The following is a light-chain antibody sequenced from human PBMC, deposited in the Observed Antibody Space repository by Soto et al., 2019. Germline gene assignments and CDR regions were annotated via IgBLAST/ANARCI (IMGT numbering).Light chain of an antibody. CDR3: SSYTSTNSL. V-gene: IGLV2-14*03. CDR1: SSDVGAYNY. CDR2: DVS. J-gene: IGLJ2*01. Sequence: QSVLTQPASVSGCPGESITISCTGTSSDVGAYNYVSWYQQHPGKAPKLMIYDVSNRPSGVSNRFSGSKSGNTASLTISGLQAEDEADYYCSSYTSTNSLFGGGTKLTVL.